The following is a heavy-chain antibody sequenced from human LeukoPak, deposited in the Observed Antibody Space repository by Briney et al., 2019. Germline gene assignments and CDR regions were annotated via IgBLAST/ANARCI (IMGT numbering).Heavy chain of an antibody. CDR1: GYTFTSYG. CDR3: ASSDTAMVSWFDP. V-gene: IGHV1-18*01. D-gene: IGHD5-18*01. CDR2: ISAYNGNT. Sequence: ASVKVSCKASGYTFTSYGISWVRQAPGQGLEWMGWISAYNGNTNYAQKFQGRVTITADESTSTAYMELSSLRSEDTAVYYCASSDTAMVSWFDPWGQGTLVTVSS. J-gene: IGHJ5*02.